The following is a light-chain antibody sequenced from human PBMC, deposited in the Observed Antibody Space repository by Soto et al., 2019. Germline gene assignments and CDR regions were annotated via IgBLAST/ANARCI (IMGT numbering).Light chain of an antibody. CDR1: QSIDNW. J-gene: IGKJ1*01. V-gene: IGKV1-5*01. CDR2: DAS. CDR3: RQYNTYPWT. Sequence: DIQMTQSPSTLSASVGDRVTITCRASQSIDNWLAWYQQKPGKAPNLLIYDASSLHSGVPSRFSGSGSGTEFTLTISSLQPDDFATYYCRQYNTYPWTFGQGTKVDVK.